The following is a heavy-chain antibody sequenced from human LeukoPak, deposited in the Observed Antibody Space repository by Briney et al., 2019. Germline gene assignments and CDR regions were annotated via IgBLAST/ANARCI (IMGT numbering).Heavy chain of an antibody. CDR2: IKQDGSEK. CDR3: ARFIAAPYYFDY. V-gene: IGHV3-7*01. CDR1: GFTFSSYW. D-gene: IGHD6-13*01. J-gene: IGHJ4*02. Sequence: GGSLRLSCAASGFTFSSYWMSWVRQAPGKGLEWVANIKQDGSEKYYVDSVKGRFTISRDNSKNTLYLQMNSLRAEDTAVYYCARFIAAPYYFDYWGRGTLVTVSS.